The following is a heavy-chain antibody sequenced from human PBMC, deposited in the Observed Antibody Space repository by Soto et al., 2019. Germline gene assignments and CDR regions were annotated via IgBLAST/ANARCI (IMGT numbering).Heavy chain of an antibody. CDR3: ARSYTRHYDSSGTDFDY. Sequence: QVQLQESGPGLVKPSQTLSLSCTVSGGSISSGGYYWSWIRQHPGKGLEWIGYIYYSGSTYYNPSLKSRVTISVDPSKNQFSLKLSSVTAADTAVYYCARSYTRHYDSSGTDFDYWGQGTLVTVSS. J-gene: IGHJ4*02. CDR2: IYYSGST. D-gene: IGHD3-22*01. CDR1: GGSISSGGYY. V-gene: IGHV4-31*03.